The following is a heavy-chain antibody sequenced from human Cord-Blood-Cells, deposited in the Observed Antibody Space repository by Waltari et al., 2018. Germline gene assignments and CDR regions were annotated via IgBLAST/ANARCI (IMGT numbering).Heavy chain of an antibody. J-gene: IGHJ2*01. V-gene: IGHV1-69*01. Sequence: QVQLVQSGAEVKKPGSSVKVSCKASGGTFSSYAISWVRQSTGQGLEWMGGIIPIFGTANYAQKFQGRVTITADESTSTAYMELSSLRSEDTAVYYCARKVGGDRNYWYFDLWGRGTLVTVSS. CDR1: GGTFSSYA. CDR2: IIPIFGTA. D-gene: IGHD2-21*01. CDR3: ARKVGGDRNYWYFDL.